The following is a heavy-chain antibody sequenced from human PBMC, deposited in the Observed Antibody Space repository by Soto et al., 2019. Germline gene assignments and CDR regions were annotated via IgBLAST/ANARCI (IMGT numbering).Heavy chain of an antibody. Sequence: ETLSLTCGVSGGTVASSHWWSWVRQSPSRGLEWIGNVYHTGDTNFNPSLQSRVTFSVDKSNNQFSLRLTSLTAADTAVYFCAREIVTAGGNNYFDPWGPGTLVTVSS. J-gene: IGHJ5*02. V-gene: IGHV4-4*01. CDR3: AREIVTAGGNNYFDP. CDR2: VYHTGDT. CDR1: GGTVASSHW. D-gene: IGHD2-21*02.